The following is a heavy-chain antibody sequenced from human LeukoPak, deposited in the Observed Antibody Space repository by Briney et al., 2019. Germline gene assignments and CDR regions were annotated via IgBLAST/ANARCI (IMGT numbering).Heavy chain of an antibody. CDR2: IFYIGST. J-gene: IGHJ3*02. CDR3: ARLGGSYINAFDI. D-gene: IGHD1-26*01. Sequence: SETLSLTCTVSGGSIGSYYWSWIRQPPGKGLEWIGYIFYIGSTNYNPSLKSRVTISLDTSKNQFSLKLSSVTAADTAVYYCARLGGSYINAFDIWGQGTMVTVSS. V-gene: IGHV4-59*08. CDR1: GGSIGSYY.